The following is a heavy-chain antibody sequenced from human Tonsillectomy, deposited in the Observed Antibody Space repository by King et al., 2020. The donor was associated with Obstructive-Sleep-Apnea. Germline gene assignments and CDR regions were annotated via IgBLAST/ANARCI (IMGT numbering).Heavy chain of an antibody. CDR2: IHTDGSRT. CDR3: ARGHRVGYRQDI. D-gene: IGHD2-15*01. V-gene: IGHV3-74*02. Sequence: VQLVESGGGLVQPGGSLRLSCEASGFSFSDYWMHWVRQAPGKGLVWVSRIHTDGSRTIYADSVEGRFTISRDNAKNTVFLQMDRLRAEDTAVYYCARGHRVGYRQDIWGQGTMVTVSS. J-gene: IGHJ3*02. CDR1: GFSFSDYW.